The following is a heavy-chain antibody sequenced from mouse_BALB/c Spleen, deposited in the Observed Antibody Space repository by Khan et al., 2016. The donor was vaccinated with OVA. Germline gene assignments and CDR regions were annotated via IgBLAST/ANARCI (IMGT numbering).Heavy chain of an antibody. CDR1: GFSLTSYA. CDR2: IWSDGRT. J-gene: IGHJ4*01. CDR3: ARHQFPLSMDS. V-gene: IGHV2-6-2*01. Sequence: QVQLKQSGPDLVAPSQSLSITCTVSGFSLTSYAIHWVRQPPGKGLEWLVVIWSDGRTTYYSALKSRLSIIKDNSNSQAFLKINSLQTDDTAMDYCARHQFPLSMDSWGQGTSVTVSA.